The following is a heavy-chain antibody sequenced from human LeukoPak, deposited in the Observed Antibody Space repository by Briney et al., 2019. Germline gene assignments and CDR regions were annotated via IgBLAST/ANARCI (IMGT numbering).Heavy chain of an antibody. CDR3: ARGNIVVVPAAYSY. CDR2: IKQDGSEK. CDR1: GFTFSSYW. V-gene: IGHV3-7*01. J-gene: IGHJ4*02. D-gene: IGHD2-2*01. Sequence: GGSLRLSCAASGFTFSSYWMSWVRQAPGKGLEGVVNIKQDGSEKYYVDSVKGRFTISRDNAKNSLYLQMNSLRAEDTAVYYCARGNIVVVPAAYSYWGQGTLVTVSS.